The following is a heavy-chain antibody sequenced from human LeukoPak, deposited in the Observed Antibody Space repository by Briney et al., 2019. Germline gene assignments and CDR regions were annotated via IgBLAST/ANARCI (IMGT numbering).Heavy chain of an antibody. CDR1: GYTFTDYY. CDR2: VNPNSGGT. Sequence: GSVKVSFKASGYTFTDYYMHWVRQAPGQGLEWMGRVNPNSGGTDLAQKFQGRVTMTGDSSISTAYMALSRLISDDTAVYYCASLSRNLRENAFDIWGQGTMVTVSS. D-gene: IGHD1-14*01. V-gene: IGHV1-2*06. J-gene: IGHJ3*02. CDR3: ASLSRNLRENAFDI.